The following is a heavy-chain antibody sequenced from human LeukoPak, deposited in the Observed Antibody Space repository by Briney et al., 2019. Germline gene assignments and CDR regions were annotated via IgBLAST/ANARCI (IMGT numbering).Heavy chain of an antibody. CDR3: AKRGIVMRGILGLGFHKEASYFDA. D-gene: IGHD3/OR15-3a*01. J-gene: IGHJ4*02. Sequence: GGSLRLSCVVSGITVSNYSMSWVRQAPGKGLEWVSNISGSGGGTDYADSVKGRSTISRDNSKNILHLQMNSLRGEDTAIYFCAKRGIVMRGILGLGFHKEASYFDAWGQGTLVTVSS. V-gene: IGHV3-23*01. CDR1: GITVSNYS. CDR2: ISGSGGGT.